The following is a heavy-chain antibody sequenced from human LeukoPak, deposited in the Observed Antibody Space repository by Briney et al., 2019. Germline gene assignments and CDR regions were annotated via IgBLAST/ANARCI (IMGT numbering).Heavy chain of an antibody. CDR2: IKPDGTTK. CDR3: ARSIPYGTTWYGRSDY. Sequence: GGSLRLSCATSGFPFSSYSMTWVRQAPGKGLEWVANIKPDGTTKFYVDSVKGRFTISRDNALNSLYLQMNSLRAEDTAIYYCARSIPYGTTWYGRSDYWGQGTLVTVSS. V-gene: IGHV3-7*03. D-gene: IGHD6-13*01. CDR1: GFPFSSYS. J-gene: IGHJ4*02.